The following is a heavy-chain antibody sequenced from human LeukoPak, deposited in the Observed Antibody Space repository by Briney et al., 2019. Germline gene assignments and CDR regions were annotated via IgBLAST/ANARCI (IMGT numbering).Heavy chain of an antibody. CDR3: ASSGYDLNWFDP. J-gene: IGHJ5*02. V-gene: IGHV1-24*01. Sequence: ASVKVSCKVSGYTLTELSMHWVRQAPGKGLEWLGGFDPEDGETIYAQKFQGRVTMTEDTSTDTAYMELRSLRSDDTAVYYCASSGYDLNWFDPWGQGTLVTVSS. CDR1: GYTLTELS. CDR2: FDPEDGET. D-gene: IGHD5-12*01.